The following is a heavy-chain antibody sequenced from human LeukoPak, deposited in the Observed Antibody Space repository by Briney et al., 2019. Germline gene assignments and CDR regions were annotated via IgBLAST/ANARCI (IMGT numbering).Heavy chain of an antibody. J-gene: IGHJ4*02. CDR3: AREYSSSSGRCFDS. CDR2: ISSSSSI. V-gene: IGHV3-48*03. D-gene: IGHD6-6*01. Sequence: GGSLRLSCAASGFTFSSYEMNWVRQAPGKGLEWVSYISSSSSIYYGDSVKGRFTMSRDNAKNSLYLQMNSLRAEDTAVYYCAREYSSSSGRCFDSWGREPWSPSPQ. CDR1: GFTFSSYE.